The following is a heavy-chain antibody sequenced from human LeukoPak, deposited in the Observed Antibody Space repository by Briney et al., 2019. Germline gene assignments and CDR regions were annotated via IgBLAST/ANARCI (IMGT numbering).Heavy chain of an antibody. CDR1: GYRFSNYW. CDR3: ARLLGTGTPFDY. D-gene: IGHD3-16*01. J-gene: IGHJ4*02. CDR2: TGFSDT. V-gene: IGHV5-51*01. Sequence: GESLKISCQGSGYRFSNYWIGWVRQMPGKGLEWMGVTGFSDTRYNPSFRGRVTISADKSINTAYLQWSSLKASDTAIYYCARLLGTGTPFDYWGQGTLVTVSS.